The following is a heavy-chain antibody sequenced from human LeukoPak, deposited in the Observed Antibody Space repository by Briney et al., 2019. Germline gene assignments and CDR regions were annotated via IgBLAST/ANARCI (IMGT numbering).Heavy chain of an antibody. Sequence: SVKVSCKASGGTFSSYAISWVRQAPGQGLEWMGGIIPIFGTANYAQKFQGRVTITTDESTSTAYMELSSLRSDDTAVYYCARSTRGYYYFDYWGQGTLVTVSS. CDR3: ARSTRGYYYFDY. CDR1: GGTFSSYA. J-gene: IGHJ4*02. V-gene: IGHV1-69*05. D-gene: IGHD3-22*01. CDR2: IIPIFGTA.